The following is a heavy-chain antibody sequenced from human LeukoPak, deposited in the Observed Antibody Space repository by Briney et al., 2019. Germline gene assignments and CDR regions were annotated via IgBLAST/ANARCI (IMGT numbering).Heavy chain of an antibody. D-gene: IGHD6-13*01. Sequence: SETLSLTCAVYGGSFSGYYWSWIRQPPGKGLEWIGEINHSGSTNYNPSLKSRVTISVDTSKNQFSLKLSSVTAADTAVYYCARGPYSSSWPTFYTWFAPWGQGTLVTVSS. V-gene: IGHV4-34*01. CDR2: INHSGST. J-gene: IGHJ5*02. CDR3: ARGPYSSSWPTFYTWFAP. CDR1: GGSFSGYY.